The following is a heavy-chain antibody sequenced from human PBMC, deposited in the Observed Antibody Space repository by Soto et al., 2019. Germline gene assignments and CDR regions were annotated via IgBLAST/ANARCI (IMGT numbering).Heavy chain of an antibody. D-gene: IGHD2-15*01. V-gene: IGHV3-33*01. J-gene: IGHJ6*03. CDR3: ARDGSGTTYYYYYYYMDV. Sequence: GGSLRLSYAASGFTFSSYGMHWVRQAPGKGLEWVAVIWYDGSNKYYADSVKGRFTISRDNSKNTLYLQMNSLRAEDTAVYYCARDGSGTTYYYYYYYMDVWGKGTTVTVSS. CDR1: GFTFSSYG. CDR2: IWYDGSNK.